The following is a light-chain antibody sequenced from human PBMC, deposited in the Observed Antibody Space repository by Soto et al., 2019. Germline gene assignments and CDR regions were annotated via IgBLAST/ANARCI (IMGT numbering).Light chain of an antibody. CDR1: QILLHSNGYNY. V-gene: IGKV2-28*01. J-gene: IGKJ5*01. Sequence: DIVMTQSPLSLPVTPGEPASISCRSRQILLHSNGYNYLDWYLQKPGQSPQLLIYLGSNRSSGVPDRFSGSGSGTDFTLKISRVEAEDVGVYYCMQALQTPLTFGQGTRLEIK. CDR3: MQALQTPLT. CDR2: LGS.